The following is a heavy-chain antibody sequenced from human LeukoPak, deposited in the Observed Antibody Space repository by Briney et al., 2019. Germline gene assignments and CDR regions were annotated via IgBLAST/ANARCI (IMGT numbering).Heavy chain of an antibody. D-gene: IGHD3-10*01. J-gene: IGHJ4*02. V-gene: IGHV4-39*07. CDR3: ARDVGHLSGCYHDY. Sequence: PSETLSLTCTVSGGSISSSSYYWGWIRQPPGKGLEWIGSIYYSGSTHYNPSLKSRVTLSVDTSKNQFSLKLSSMTAADTAVYYCARDVGHLSGCYHDYWGQGTLVSVSS. CDR1: GGSISSSSYY. CDR2: IYYSGST.